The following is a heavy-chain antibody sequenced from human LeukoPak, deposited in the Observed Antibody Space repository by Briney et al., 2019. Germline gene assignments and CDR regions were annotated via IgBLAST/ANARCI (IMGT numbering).Heavy chain of an antibody. V-gene: IGHV5-51*01. Sequence: GESLKISCQGSGYSFSDYWIGWVRQMPGKGLEWMGIIYPGDSDTRYNPSFQVQVTISADKSITTASLQWSSLEALDTAMYYCARLAGLERHYFDYWGQGTLVTVSS. CDR1: GYSFSDYW. CDR3: ARLAGLERHYFDY. CDR2: IYPGDSDT. J-gene: IGHJ4*02. D-gene: IGHD1-1*01.